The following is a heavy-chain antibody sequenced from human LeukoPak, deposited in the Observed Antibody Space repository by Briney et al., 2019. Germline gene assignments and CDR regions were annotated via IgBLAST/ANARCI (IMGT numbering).Heavy chain of an antibody. CDR1: GITFSRYG. D-gene: IGHD1-26*01. CDR2: IWYDGSKT. J-gene: IGHJ5*02. Sequence: PGGSLRLSCVPTGITFSRYGMHWVRQAPGKGLEWVAFIWYDGSKTYYGDSVKGRFTISRDNSKNTVYLQMSTLRADDTAVYYCAAPAGAANWLDPWGQGTLVTVSS. CDR3: AAPAGAANWLDP. V-gene: IGHV3-30*02.